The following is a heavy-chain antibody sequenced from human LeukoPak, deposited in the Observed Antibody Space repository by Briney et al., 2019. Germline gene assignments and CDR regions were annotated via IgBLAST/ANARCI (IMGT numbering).Heavy chain of an antibody. Sequence: SETLSLTCTVSGGSISSYYWSWIRQPPGKGLEWIGYIYYSGSTNYSPSLKSRVTISVDTSKNQFSLKLSSVTAADTAVYYCARGRSSKSNYYYYYMDVWGKGTTVTVSS. CDR2: IYYSGST. J-gene: IGHJ6*03. CDR3: ARGRSSKSNYYYYYMDV. D-gene: IGHD6-13*01. V-gene: IGHV4-59*01. CDR1: GGSISSYY.